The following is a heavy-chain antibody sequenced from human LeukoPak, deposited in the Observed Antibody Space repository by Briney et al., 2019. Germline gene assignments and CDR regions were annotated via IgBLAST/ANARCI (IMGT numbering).Heavy chain of an antibody. CDR2: ISYDGSNK. D-gene: IGHD5-24*01. CDR1: GFTFSSYA. J-gene: IGHJ4*02. Sequence: GGSLRLSCAASGFTFSSYAMHWVRQAPGKGLEWVAVISYDGSNKYYADSVKGRFTISRGNSKNTLYLQMDSLRAEDTAVHYCARVGEMATFDYWGQGTLVTVSS. CDR3: ARVGEMATFDY. V-gene: IGHV3-30-3*01.